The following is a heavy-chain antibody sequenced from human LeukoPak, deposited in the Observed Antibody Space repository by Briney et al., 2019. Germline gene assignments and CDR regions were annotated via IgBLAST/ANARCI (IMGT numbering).Heavy chain of an antibody. J-gene: IGHJ4*02. D-gene: IGHD1-26*01. CDR2: IKQDGSEK. V-gene: IGHV3-7*01. Sequence: GGSLRLSCAASGFTFSSYWMSWVRQAPGKGLEWVANIKQDGSEKYYVDSVKGRFTISRDNAKNSLYLQMNSLRAEDTAVYYCARANSWELEILPLDYWGQGTLVTVSS. CDR1: GFTFSSYW. CDR3: ARANSWELEILPLDY.